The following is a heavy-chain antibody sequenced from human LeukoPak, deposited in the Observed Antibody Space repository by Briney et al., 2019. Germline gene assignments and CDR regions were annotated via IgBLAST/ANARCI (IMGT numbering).Heavy chain of an antibody. D-gene: IGHD2-15*01. V-gene: IGHV3-30-3*01. Sequence: GGSLRLSCAASGFTFSSYAMHWVRQAPGKGLEWVAVISYDGSNKYYADSVKGRFTISRDNSKNTLYLQMNSLRAEDTAVYYCARDSHCSGGSCYHFDYWGQGTLVTVPS. J-gene: IGHJ4*02. CDR3: ARDSHCSGGSCYHFDY. CDR2: ISYDGSNK. CDR1: GFTFSSYA.